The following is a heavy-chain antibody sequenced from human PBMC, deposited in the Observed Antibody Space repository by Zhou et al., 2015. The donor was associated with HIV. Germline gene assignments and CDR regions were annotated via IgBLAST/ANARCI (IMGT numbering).Heavy chain of an antibody. CDR2: ISTYNINA. CDR1: GYTFTNYG. Sequence: QVQLVQSGAEVKKPGASVKVSCKASGYTFTNYGITWVRQAPGQGLEWMGGISTYNINAVYAQKFQGRITMSTDISTTTAYMELRSLRSDYCARRGNYFDSGNYRYWFDPGAREPWSPSPQ. J-gene: IGHJ5*02. D-gene: IGHD3-10*01. CDR3: YFDSGNYRYWFDP. V-gene: IGHV1-18*01.